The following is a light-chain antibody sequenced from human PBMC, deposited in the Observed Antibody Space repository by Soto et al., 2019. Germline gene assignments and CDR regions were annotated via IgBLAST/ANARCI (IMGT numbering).Light chain of an antibody. J-gene: IGKJ5*01. CDR2: TAS. CDR3: QQRQAYPMT. Sequence: DIQVTQSPSFLSASVGDRVTITCRASQGISTFLAWDQQRPGEAPNLLIHTASTLHSGVPSRFSGSGSGTEFTLTISSLQPEDFATYDCQQRQAYPMTLGQWTRLEI. V-gene: IGKV1-9*01. CDR1: QGISTF.